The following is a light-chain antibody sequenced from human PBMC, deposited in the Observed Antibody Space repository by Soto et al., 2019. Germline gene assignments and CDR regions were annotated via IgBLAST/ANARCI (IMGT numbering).Light chain of an antibody. Sequence: EIVLAQSPSTLSLSPVERATLSFRASQSISSYLAWYQHKPGQAPRLLIYDASNRATGIPARFSGSGSGTDFTLTISSLEPEDFAVYYCQQRSYWLTFGGGTKVDIK. CDR2: DAS. J-gene: IGKJ4*01. V-gene: IGKV3-11*01. CDR3: QQRSYWLT. CDR1: QSISSY.